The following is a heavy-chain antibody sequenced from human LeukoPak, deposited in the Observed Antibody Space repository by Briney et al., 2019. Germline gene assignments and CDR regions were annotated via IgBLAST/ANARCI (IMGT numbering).Heavy chain of an antibody. Sequence: SETLSLTCTVSGGSISSYYWSWIRQPPGKGLEWIGYIYYSGSTNYNPSLKSRVTISVDTSKNQFSLKLSSVTAADTAVYYCAREKEILTGYSGMDVWGQGTTVTVSS. V-gene: IGHV4-59*01. CDR1: GGSISSYY. J-gene: IGHJ6*02. CDR2: IYYSGST. D-gene: IGHD3-9*01. CDR3: AREKEILTGYSGMDV.